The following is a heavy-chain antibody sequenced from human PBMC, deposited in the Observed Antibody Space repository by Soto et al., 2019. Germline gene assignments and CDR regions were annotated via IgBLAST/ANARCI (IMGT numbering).Heavy chain of an antibody. CDR2: ISYDGSNK. V-gene: IGHV3-30*04. CDR3: ARDRTIFGVVPGYYGMDV. J-gene: IGHJ6*02. D-gene: IGHD3-3*01. CDR1: GFTFSSYA. Sequence: GESLKISCAASGFTFSSYAMHWVRQAPGKGLEWVAVISYDGSNKYYADSVKGRFTISRDNSKNTLYLQMNSLRAEDTVVYYCARDRTIFGVVPGYYGMDVWGQGTTVTVSS.